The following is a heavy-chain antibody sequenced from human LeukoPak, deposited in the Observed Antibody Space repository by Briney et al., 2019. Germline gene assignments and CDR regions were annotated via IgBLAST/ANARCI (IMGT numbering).Heavy chain of an antibody. D-gene: IGHD3-16*01. V-gene: IGHV1-18*01. CDR3: ARVRNYVASLDP. J-gene: IGHJ5*02. Sequence: ASVKVSCKASGYTFTSYGFSWVRQAPGQGPEWMGWISVYNGNTNYAQRLQGRVTMTTDTSTSTAYMELRSLRSDDTAVYYCARVRNYVASLDPWGQGTLVTVSS. CDR2: ISVYNGNT. CDR1: GYTFTSYG.